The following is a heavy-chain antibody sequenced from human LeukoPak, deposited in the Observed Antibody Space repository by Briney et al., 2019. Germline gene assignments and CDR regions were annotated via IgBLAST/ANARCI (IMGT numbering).Heavy chain of an antibody. V-gene: IGHV4-61*02. CDR2: MYTSGTT. J-gene: IGHJ4*02. D-gene: IGHD2-2*01. Sequence: SETLSLTCSVSGGSIISDSYYWNWIRQPAGKGLEWIGRMYTSGTTNYNPSLKSRVSISVDPSKNQFSLRLHSVTAADTGVYFCARADSTSRGGDYWGQGTLVTVSS. CDR3: ARADSTSRGGDY. CDR1: GGSIISDSYY.